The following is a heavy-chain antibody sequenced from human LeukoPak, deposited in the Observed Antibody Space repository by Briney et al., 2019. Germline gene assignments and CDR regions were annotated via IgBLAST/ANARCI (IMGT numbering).Heavy chain of an antibody. CDR1: GFTFSSYG. Sequence: GGTLRLSCAASGFTFSSYGMSWVRQAPGKGLEWVSAISGSGGSTYYADSVKGRFTISRDNSKNTLYLQMNSLRAEDTAVYYCAKDAMGPTTVTTLDWGQGTLVTVSS. V-gene: IGHV3-23*01. CDR2: ISGSGGST. CDR3: AKDAMGPTTVTTLD. J-gene: IGHJ4*02. D-gene: IGHD4-17*01.